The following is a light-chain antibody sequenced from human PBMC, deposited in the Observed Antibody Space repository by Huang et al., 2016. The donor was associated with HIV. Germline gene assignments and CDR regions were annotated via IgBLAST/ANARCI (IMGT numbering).Light chain of an antibody. Sequence: IQMTQSPSSLSASVGDRVTITCRSSQTIRNYLNWYQQKPGKAPNLLIFTTSRLEGGVPPRFSCGGSGTDFTLTINSLPPEDFATYYCQQSYSTPLTFGGGTKVEIK. CDR1: QTIRNY. J-gene: IGKJ4*01. V-gene: IGKV1-39*01. CDR2: TTS. CDR3: QQSYSTPLT.